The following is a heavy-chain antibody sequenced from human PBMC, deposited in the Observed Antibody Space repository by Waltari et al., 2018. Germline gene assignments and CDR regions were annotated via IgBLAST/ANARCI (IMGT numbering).Heavy chain of an antibody. V-gene: IGHV3-7*01. CDR2: IKQDGSEK. CDR1: GFTFSSYW. Sequence: EVQLVESGGGLVQPGGSLRLSCAASGFTFSSYWMSWVRQAPGKGLEWVANIKQDGSEKYYVDSVNGRFTISRDNAKNSLYLQMNSLRAEDTAVYDCATALGSIAAAGRYYFDYWGQGTLVTVSS. D-gene: IGHD6-13*01. J-gene: IGHJ4*02. CDR3: ATALGSIAAAGRYYFDY.